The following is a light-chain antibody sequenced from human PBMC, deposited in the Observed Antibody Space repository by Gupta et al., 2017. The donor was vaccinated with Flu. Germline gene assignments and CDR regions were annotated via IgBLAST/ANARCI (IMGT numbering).Light chain of an antibody. CDR3: QQDGSTKT. V-gene: IGKV3-20*01. Sequence: EIVLTQSPGTLSLSPGERATLSCRASQSVSSSYLAWYQQKPGQAPRLLIFGASHRAYGIPDRFSGSGAGTDFTLTSSRREPEDFAMYCGQQDGSTKTFGQGTKVEIK. CDR2: GAS. CDR1: QSVSSSY. J-gene: IGKJ1*01.